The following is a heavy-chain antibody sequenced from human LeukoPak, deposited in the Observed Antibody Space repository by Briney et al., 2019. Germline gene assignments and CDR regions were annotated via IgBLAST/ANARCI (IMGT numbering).Heavy chain of an antibody. V-gene: IGHV1-18*01. J-gene: IGHJ4*02. CDR2: ISPYNT. Sequence: TFISXGIXXXRQAPGXGLEXXGWISPYNTYYAQKVQGRVTVTTDTSTSTAYMELRSLRSEDTAVYYCATLPIYYDFWSGYIYWGQGTLVTVSS. D-gene: IGHD3-3*01. CDR1: TFISXG. CDR3: ATLPIYYDFWSGYIY.